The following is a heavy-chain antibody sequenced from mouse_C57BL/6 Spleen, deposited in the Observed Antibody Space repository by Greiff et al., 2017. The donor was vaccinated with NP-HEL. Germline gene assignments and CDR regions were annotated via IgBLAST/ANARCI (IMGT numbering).Heavy chain of an antibody. CDR1: GFTFSDYG. V-gene: IGHV5-17*01. CDR2: ISSGSSTI. CDR3: AREGYGSSLAY. D-gene: IGHD1-1*01. Sequence: EVMLVESGGGLVKPGGSLKLSCAASGFTFSDYGMHWVRQAPEKGLEWVAYISSGSSTIYYADTVKGRFTISRDNAKNTLFLQMTSLRSEDTAMYYCAREGYGSSLAYWGQGTLVTVSA. J-gene: IGHJ3*01.